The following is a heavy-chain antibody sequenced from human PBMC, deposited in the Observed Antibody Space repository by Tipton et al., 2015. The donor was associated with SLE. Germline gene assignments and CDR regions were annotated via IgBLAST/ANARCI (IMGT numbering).Heavy chain of an antibody. CDR3: ARVPTGTNGYSLRYYFDY. CDR2: INPNSGGT. CDR1: GYTFTGYY. D-gene: IGHD5-24*01. Sequence: QLVQSGAEVKKPGASVKVSCKASGYTFTGYYMHWVRQAPGQGLEWMGWINPNSGGTNYAQKFQGRVTMTRDTSISTAYMELSRLRSDDTAVYYCARVPTGTNGYSLRYYFDYWGQGTLVTVSS. J-gene: IGHJ4*02. V-gene: IGHV1-2*02.